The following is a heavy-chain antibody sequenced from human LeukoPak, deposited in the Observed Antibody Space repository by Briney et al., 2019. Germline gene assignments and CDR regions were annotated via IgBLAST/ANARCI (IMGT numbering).Heavy chain of an antibody. D-gene: IGHD5-12*01. CDR3: ARXXXGYDSLGNFDY. Sequence: PGGSLRLSCAASGFTFSSYSMNWVRQAPGKGLEWVSSISSSSSYIYYADSVKGRFTISRDNAKNSLYLQMNSLRAEDTAVYYCARXXXGYDSLGNFDYWGQGTLV. CDR2: ISSSSSYI. J-gene: IGHJ4*02. CDR1: GFTFSSYS. V-gene: IGHV3-21*01.